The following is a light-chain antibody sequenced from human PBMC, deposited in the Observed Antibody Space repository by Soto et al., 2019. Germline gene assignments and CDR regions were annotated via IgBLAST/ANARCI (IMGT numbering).Light chain of an antibody. Sequence: QSALTQPSSVSGSPGQSITISCTGTSSDVGGYNYVSWYQQHPGKAPQLLIYEVTNRPSGVSNRFSGSKSGSTASLIISGLQAEDEADYYCSSYTTNSTPVFGTGTKGTVL. J-gene: IGLJ1*01. CDR2: EVT. CDR3: SSYTTNSTPV. CDR1: SSDVGGYNY. V-gene: IGLV2-14*03.